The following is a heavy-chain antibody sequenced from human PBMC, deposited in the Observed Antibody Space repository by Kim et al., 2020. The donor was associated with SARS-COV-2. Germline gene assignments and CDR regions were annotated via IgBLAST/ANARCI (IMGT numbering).Heavy chain of an antibody. J-gene: IGHJ4*02. CDR3: VKDGAGLGQSLRVFVSPAAGYYFDY. D-gene: IGHD6-13*01. V-gene: IGHV3-64D*06. Sequence: GGSLRLSCSASGFTFSSYAMHWVRQAPGKGLEYVSAISSNGGSTYYADSVKGRFTISRDNSKNTLYLQMSSLRAEDTAVYYCVKDGAGLGQSLRVFVSPAAGYYFDYWGQGTLVTVSS. CDR1: GFTFSSYA. CDR2: ISSNGGST.